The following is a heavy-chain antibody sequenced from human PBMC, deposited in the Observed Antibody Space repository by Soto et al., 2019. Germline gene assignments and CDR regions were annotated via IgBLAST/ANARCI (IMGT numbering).Heavy chain of an antibody. V-gene: IGHV3-43*01. CDR3: AKEGYDSSGYYRAGDYYYGMDV. CDR1: GFAFDDYT. D-gene: IGHD3-22*01. Sequence: PGGSLRLSCAASGFAFDDYTMHWVRQAPGKGLEWVSLISWDGGSTYYADSVKGRFTISRDNSKNSLYLQMNSLRTEDTALYYCAKEGYDSSGYYRAGDYYYGMDVWGQGTTVTVSS. J-gene: IGHJ6*02. CDR2: ISWDGGST.